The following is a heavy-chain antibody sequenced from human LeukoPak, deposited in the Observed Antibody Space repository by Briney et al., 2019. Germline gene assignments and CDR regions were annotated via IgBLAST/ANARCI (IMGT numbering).Heavy chain of an antibody. CDR2: IYYTGST. J-gene: IGHJ4*02. Sequence: PSETLSLTCTVPGGSISSYYWTWSRQPPGKGLEWIGSIYYTGSTNYNPSLKSRVTISVDMSKTQFSLKLSSVTAADTAVYNCARAYFSGGNCYYFDYWGQGTLVTVSS. CDR1: GGSISSYY. V-gene: IGHV4-59*01. D-gene: IGHD2-15*01. CDR3: ARAYFSGGNCYYFDY.